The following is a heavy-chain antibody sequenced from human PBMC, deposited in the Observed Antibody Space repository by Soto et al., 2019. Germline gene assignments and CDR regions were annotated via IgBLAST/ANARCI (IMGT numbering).Heavy chain of an antibody. CDR1: GFTFSSYG. Sequence: GGSLRLSCAASGFTFSSYGMHWVRQAPGKGLEWVAVIWYDGRNKYYADSVKGRFTISRDNSKNTLYLQMNSLRAEDTAVYYCARDKAGYGDENFDYWGQGTLVTVSS. CDR3: ARDKAGYGDENFDY. CDR2: IWYDGRNK. J-gene: IGHJ4*02. D-gene: IGHD4-17*01. V-gene: IGHV3-33*01.